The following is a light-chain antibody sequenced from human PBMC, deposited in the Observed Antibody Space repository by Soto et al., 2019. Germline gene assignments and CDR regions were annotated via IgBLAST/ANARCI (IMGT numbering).Light chain of an antibody. CDR1: QSITTW. CDR2: DAS. Sequence: DIQMTQSPSTLSASVGDRVTITCRASQSITTWLAWYQQQPGKAPKVLIYDASSLESGVPSRFSGSGFGTEFTLTIGSLQPDDFAIYYCQHYKSYPLTVGGGTKVEI. V-gene: IGKV1-5*01. J-gene: IGKJ4*01. CDR3: QHYKSYPLT.